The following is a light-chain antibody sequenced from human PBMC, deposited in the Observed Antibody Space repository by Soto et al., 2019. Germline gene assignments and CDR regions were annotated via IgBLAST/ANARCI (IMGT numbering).Light chain of an antibody. CDR2: GAS. J-gene: IGKJ4*01. V-gene: IGKV1-39*01. CDR3: QQTDSTPQT. CDR1: QSISSY. Sequence: DIQMTQSPSSLSASVGDRVTITCRASQSISSYLNWYQQKPGKAPNLLIHGASNLQSGVPSRFSGSGSGTDFTLTISSLHPEDFATYYCQQTDSTPQTFGGGTKVEI.